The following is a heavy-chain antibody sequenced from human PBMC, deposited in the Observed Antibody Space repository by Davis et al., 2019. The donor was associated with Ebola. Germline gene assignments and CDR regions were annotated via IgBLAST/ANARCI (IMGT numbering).Heavy chain of an antibody. CDR3: AREGESSSWQSNWFDP. V-gene: IGHV4-59*01. D-gene: IGHD6-13*01. CDR1: GGSISSYY. Sequence: PGGSLRLSCTVSGGSISSYYWRWIRQPPGKGLEWIGYIYYSGSTNYNPSLKSRVTISVDTSKNQFSLKLSSVTAADTAVYYCAREGESSSWQSNWFDPWGQGTLVTVSS. CDR2: IYYSGST. J-gene: IGHJ5*02.